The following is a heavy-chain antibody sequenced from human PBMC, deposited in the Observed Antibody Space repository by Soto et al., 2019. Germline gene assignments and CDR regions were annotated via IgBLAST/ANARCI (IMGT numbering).Heavy chain of an antibody. CDR2: ISAYNGNT. CDR3: ARVEQQLGGDYYYYYYMDV. CDR1: GYTFTSYG. V-gene: IGHV1-18*01. D-gene: IGHD6-13*01. Sequence: ASVKVSCKASGYTFTSYGISWVRQAPGQGLEWMGWISAYNGNTNYAQKLQGRVTMTTDTSTSTAYMELRSLRSDDTAVYYCARVEQQLGGDYYYYYYMDVWGKGTTVTVSS. J-gene: IGHJ6*03.